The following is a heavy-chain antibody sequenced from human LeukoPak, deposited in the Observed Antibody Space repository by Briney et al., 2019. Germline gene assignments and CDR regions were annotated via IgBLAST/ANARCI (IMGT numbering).Heavy chain of an antibody. V-gene: IGHV3-48*04. J-gene: IGHJ4*02. CDR2: ISSTSSPI. D-gene: IGHD3-10*01. Sequence: GGSLRLSCAASGFTFSTFSMNWVRQAPGKGLEWVSYISSTSSPIYYADSVRGRFTISRDNAKNSLYLQMNSLRAEDTAVYYCARDRITMVRGGIDYWGQGTLVTVSS. CDR1: GFTFSTFS. CDR3: ARDRITMVRGGIDY.